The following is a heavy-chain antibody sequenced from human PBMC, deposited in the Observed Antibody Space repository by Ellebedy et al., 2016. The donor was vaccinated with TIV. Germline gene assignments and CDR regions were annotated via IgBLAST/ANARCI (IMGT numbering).Heavy chain of an antibody. D-gene: IGHD6-13*01. Sequence: ASVKVSXXASGYTFSSYDINWVRQATGQGLEWMGWMNPNSGNTGYAQKFQGRVTMTRDTSTSTVYMELSSLRSEDTAVYYCARAGKLTAATGALSDYWGQGTLVTVSS. CDR1: GYTFSSYD. V-gene: IGHV1-8*01. CDR2: MNPNSGNT. J-gene: IGHJ4*02. CDR3: ARAGKLTAATGALSDY.